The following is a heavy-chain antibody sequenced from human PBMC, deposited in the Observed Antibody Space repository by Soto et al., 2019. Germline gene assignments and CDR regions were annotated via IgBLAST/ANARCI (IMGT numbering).Heavy chain of an antibody. V-gene: IGHV3-23*01. Sequence: PGGSLRLSCAASGFTFSSYAMSWVRQAPGKGLEWVSAISGSGGSTYYADSVKGRFTISRDNSKNTLYLQMNSLRAEDTAVYYCAKAPLWFGELLALYYYYGMDVWGQGTTVTVSS. D-gene: IGHD3-10*01. CDR2: ISGSGGST. CDR3: AKAPLWFGELLALYYYYGMDV. CDR1: GFTFSSYA. J-gene: IGHJ6*02.